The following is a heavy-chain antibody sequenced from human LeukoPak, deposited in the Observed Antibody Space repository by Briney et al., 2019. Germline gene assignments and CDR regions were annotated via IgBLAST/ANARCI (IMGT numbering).Heavy chain of an antibody. J-gene: IGHJ4*02. CDR2: ISYDGSNK. Sequence: QPGGSLRLSCAASGFTFSGYGMHWVRQAPGKGLEWVAVISYDGSNKYYADSVKGRFTISRDNSKNTLYLQMNSLRAEDTAVYYCAKAVAAAGIPAFGYWGQGTLVTVSS. D-gene: IGHD6-13*01. CDR3: AKAVAAAGIPAFGY. V-gene: IGHV3-30*18. CDR1: GFTFSGYG.